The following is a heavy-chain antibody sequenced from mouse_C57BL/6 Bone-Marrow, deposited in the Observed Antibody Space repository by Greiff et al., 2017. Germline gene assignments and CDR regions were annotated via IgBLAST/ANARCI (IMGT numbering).Heavy chain of an antibody. D-gene: IGHD2-10*01. CDR2: IDPNSGGT. CDR1: GYTFTSYW. V-gene: IGHV1-72*01. J-gene: IGHJ4*01. CDR3: ALLCSSYYAMDY. Sequence: LKQPGASVKLSCKASGYTFTSYWMHWVKQRPGRGLEWIGRIDPNSGGTKYNEKFKSKATLTVDKPSSTAYMQLSSLTSEDSAVSYCALLCSSYYAMDYWGQGTSVTVSS.